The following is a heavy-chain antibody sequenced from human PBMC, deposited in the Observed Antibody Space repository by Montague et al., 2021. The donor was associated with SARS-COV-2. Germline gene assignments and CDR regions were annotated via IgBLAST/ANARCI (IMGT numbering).Heavy chain of an antibody. CDR1: GFSLSTSGMC. CDR3: ARISAWFSSGWSAFDYSYGMDV. CDR2: IDWDXDK. V-gene: IGHV2-70*01. Sequence: PALVKPTQTLTLTCTFSGFSLSTSGMCVSWIRQPPGKALEWLALIDWDXDKYYSTSLKTRLTISKDTSKNQVVLTMTNMDPVDTATYYCARISAWFSSGWSAFDYSYGMDVWGQGTTVTVSS. J-gene: IGHJ6*02. D-gene: IGHD6-19*01.